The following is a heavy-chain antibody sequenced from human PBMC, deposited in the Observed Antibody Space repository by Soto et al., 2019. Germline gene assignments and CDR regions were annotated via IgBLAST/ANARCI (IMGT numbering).Heavy chain of an antibody. V-gene: IGHV1-3*01. CDR1: GYIFTSYP. CDR2: INAGNGNT. CDR3: AKGMDV. J-gene: IGHJ6*02. Sequence: VSVKVSCRASGYIFTSYPMHWVRQAPGQRLEWMGWINAGNGNTKYSQKFQGRFTISRDNSKNTLYLQMNSLRAEDTAVYYRAKGMDVWGQGTTVTVSS.